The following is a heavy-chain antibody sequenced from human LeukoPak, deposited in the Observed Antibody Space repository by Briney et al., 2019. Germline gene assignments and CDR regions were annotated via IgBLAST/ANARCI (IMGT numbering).Heavy chain of an antibody. CDR2: ISYDGSNK. V-gene: IGHV3-30-3*01. Sequence: RGSLRLSCAASGFTFSSYAMHWVRQAPGKGLEWVAVISYDGSNKYYADSVKGRFTISRDNSKNTLYLQMNSLRAEDTAVYYCARDLDYWGQGTLVTVSS. CDR3: ARDLDY. CDR1: GFTFSSYA. J-gene: IGHJ4*02.